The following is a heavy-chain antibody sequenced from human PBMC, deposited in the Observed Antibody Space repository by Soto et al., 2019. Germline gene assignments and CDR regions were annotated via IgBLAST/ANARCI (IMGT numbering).Heavy chain of an antibody. CDR2: FYYTGST. V-gene: IGHV4-61*01. J-gene: IGHJ4*02. Sequence: QVQLQESGPGLVKPSETLSLTCTVSGGSVSSGNYYWSWIRQPPGKGLEWLGYFYYTGSTNYNPSLQGPVTISIHASKNPFSLRLSSVTAADTAVYYCARSMYYSDASNSSPFDYWGQGTLVTVSS. D-gene: IGHD3-22*01. CDR1: GGSVSSGNYY. CDR3: ARSMYYSDASNSSPFDY.